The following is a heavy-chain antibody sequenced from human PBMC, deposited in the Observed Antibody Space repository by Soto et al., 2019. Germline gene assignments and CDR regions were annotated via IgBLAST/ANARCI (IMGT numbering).Heavy chain of an antibody. D-gene: IGHD3-10*01. Sequence: TXGSLSLTSTGSGDRVSIYYWTWIRQPAGKGLEWIGRIYTSGSTNYNPSLKSRVTMSVDTSKNQFSLKLSSVTAADTAVYYCARESFYGSGWWWFDLWAQGTLVTVSS. CDR1: GDRVSIYY. CDR3: ARESFYGSGWWWFDL. V-gene: IGHV4-4*07. CDR2: IYTSGST. J-gene: IGHJ5*02.